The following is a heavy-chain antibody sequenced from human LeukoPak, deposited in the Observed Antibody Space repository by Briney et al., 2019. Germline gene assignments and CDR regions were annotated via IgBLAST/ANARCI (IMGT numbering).Heavy chain of an antibody. CDR3: ARDFWYLGKIVPAAIDY. D-gene: IGHD2-2*01. J-gene: IGHJ4*02. CDR1: GYTFTGYY. V-gene: IGHV7-4-1*02. Sequence: GASVKVSCKASGYTFTGYYMHWVRQAPGQGLEWMGWINTNTGNPTYAQGFTGRFVFSLDTSVSTAYLRISSLKAEDTAVYYCARDFWYLGKIVPAAIDYWGQGTLVTVSS. CDR2: INTNTGNP.